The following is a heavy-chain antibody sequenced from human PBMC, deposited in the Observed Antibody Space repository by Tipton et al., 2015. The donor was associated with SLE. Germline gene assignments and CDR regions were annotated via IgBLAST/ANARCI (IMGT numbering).Heavy chain of an antibody. CDR2: INRDGSYT. CDR3: AKFIGYTNGLFDL. Sequence: GSLRLSCEASGFTFSSYWMHWVRQVPGKGLVWVSRINRDGSYTTYADSVKGRFTVSRDNARNTLYLQMNSLRAEDTALYYCAKFIGYTNGLFDLWGRGTLVTISS. J-gene: IGHJ2*01. D-gene: IGHD2-2*02. CDR1: GFTFSSYW. V-gene: IGHV3-74*01.